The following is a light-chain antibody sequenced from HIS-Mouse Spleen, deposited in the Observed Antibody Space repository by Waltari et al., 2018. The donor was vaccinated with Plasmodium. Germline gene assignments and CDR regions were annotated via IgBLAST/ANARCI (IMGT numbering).Light chain of an antibody. CDR2: QDS. J-gene: IGLJ2*01. CDR1: KLGDKY. V-gene: IGLV3-1*01. CDR3: QAWDSSTVV. Sequence: SYELTQPPSVSVSPGQTASITCSGGKLGDKYACWYQQKPGQSPVLVIYQDSKRPSGIPERVSGSNSRNTATLTISGTQAMDEADYYGQAWDSSTVVFGGGTKLTVL.